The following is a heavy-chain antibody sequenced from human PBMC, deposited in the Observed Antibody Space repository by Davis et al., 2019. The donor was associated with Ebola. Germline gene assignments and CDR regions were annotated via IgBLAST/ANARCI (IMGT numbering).Heavy chain of an antibody. D-gene: IGHD1-20*01. J-gene: IGHJ3*02. CDR2: IYSGDSDT. V-gene: IGHV5-51*01. Sequence: GESLKISCKASGYTFTSHWIGWVRQMPGKGLEWMGIIYSGDSDTRYSPTFRGQVTISADKSIKTAYLQWSSLKASDTAMYYCASLRRTITGMDDAFDIWGQGTMVTVSS. CDR1: GYTFTSHW. CDR3: ASLRRTITGMDDAFDI.